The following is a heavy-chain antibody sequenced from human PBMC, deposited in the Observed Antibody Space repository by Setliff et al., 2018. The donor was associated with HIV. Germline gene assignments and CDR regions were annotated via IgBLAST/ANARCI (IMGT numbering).Heavy chain of an antibody. J-gene: IGHJ4*02. CDR2: IYHSGST. D-gene: IGHD3-10*01. Sequence: PSETLSLTCAVSGYSISSGYYWGWIRQPPGKGLEWIGSIYHSGSTYYNPSLKSRVTISVDTSKNQFSLKLSSVTAADTAVYYCVSQYGSGSYLNYWSQGTLVTVS. CDR1: GYSISSGYY. V-gene: IGHV4-38-2*01. CDR3: VSQYGSGSYLNY.